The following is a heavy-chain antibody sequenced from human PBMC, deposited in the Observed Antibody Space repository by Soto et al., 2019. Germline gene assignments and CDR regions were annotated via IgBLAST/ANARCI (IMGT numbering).Heavy chain of an antibody. J-gene: IGHJ6*01. CDR3: ARDFTTYSDGVDV. CDR1: GCPFTGPY. D-gene: IGHD1-26*01. CDR2: ISPSSGGE. Sequence: ASLKGCCEASGCPFTGPYIDWGQKAPGQWLEWMGWISPSSGGEEFAEKFQGRVSVTRDTSIRTVFLELKSVRSDDTGVYFCARDFTTYSDGVDV. V-gene: IGHV1-2*02.